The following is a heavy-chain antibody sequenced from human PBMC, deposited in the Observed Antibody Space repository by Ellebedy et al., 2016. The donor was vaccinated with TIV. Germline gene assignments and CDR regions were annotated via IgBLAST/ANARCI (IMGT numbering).Heavy chain of an antibody. CDR1: GFTLSSFT. J-gene: IGHJ4*02. V-gene: IGHV3-21*01. CDR3: AREGNSGCYYFDY. Sequence: GGSLRLXXVGFGFTLSSFTMNWVRQAPGKGLEWVSSISSSSSYIYYADSVKGRFTISRDNAKNSLYLQMNSLRAEDTATYYCAREGNSGCYYFDYWGQGTLVTVSS. D-gene: IGHD6-19*01. CDR2: ISSSSSYI.